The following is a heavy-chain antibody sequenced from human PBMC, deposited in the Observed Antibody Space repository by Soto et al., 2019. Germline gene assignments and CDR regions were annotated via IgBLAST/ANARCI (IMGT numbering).Heavy chain of an antibody. J-gene: IGHJ3*01. CDR2: VTDTGLT. CDR1: GDSIGVSRYF. D-gene: IGHD5-18*01. CDR3: ARHADTPLIKPPLAFDV. V-gene: IGHV4-39*01. Sequence: QLHLQESGPGLVKPSETLSLDCIVTGDSIGVSRYFWGWIRQPPGKGLEWIGTVTDTGLTIYNPSLASRLSVSADKSKNQFSLTLTSVTATDAAMYYCARHADTPLIKPPLAFDVWGQGTMVTVSS.